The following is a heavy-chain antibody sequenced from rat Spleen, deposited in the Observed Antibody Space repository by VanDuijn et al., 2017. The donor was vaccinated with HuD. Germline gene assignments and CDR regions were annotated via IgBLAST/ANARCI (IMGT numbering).Heavy chain of an antibody. CDR3: ARLGTEAIGNWFSY. J-gene: IGHJ3*01. Sequence: EVQLVESGGGLVQPGRSLKLSCAASGVTFSNYGMHWIRQAPTKGLEWIASISTGGGNTYYRDSVKGRFTISRDNAKNTQYLQMDSLRSEDTATYYCARLGTEAIGNWFSYWGQGTLVTVSS. CDR2: ISTGGGNT. D-gene: IGHD1-11*01. V-gene: IGHV5S13*01. CDR1: GVTFSNYG.